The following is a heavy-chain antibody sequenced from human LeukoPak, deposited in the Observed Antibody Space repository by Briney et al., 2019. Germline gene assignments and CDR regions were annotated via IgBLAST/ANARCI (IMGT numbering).Heavy chain of an antibody. D-gene: IGHD3-3*01. Sequence: GGSLRLSCAASGFTFSSYAMHWVRQAPGKGLEWVAVISYDGNNKYYADSVKGRFTISRDNSKNTLYLQMNSLRAEDTAVYYCARRYYDFWSGYYGDYWGQGTLVTVSS. CDR2: ISYDGNNK. CDR3: ARRYYDFWSGYYGDY. J-gene: IGHJ4*02. CDR1: GFTFSSYA. V-gene: IGHV3-30-3*01.